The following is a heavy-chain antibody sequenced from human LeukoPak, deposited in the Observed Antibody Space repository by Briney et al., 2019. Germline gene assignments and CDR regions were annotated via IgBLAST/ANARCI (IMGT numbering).Heavy chain of an antibody. D-gene: IGHD3-10*01. Sequence: PSETLSLTCSVSGGSISNYFWTWIRQPPGKGLEWIGYIYSSGSTYYNPSLKSRVTISVDTSKNQFSLKLSSVTAADTAVYYCARSGSGSSRDYYYYGMDVWGQGTTVTVSS. V-gene: IGHV4-59*01. CDR3: ARSGSGSSRDYYYYGMDV. CDR2: IYSSGST. CDR1: GGSISNYF. J-gene: IGHJ6*02.